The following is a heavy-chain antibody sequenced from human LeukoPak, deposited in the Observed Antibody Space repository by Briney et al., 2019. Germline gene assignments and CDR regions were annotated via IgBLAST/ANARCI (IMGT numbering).Heavy chain of an antibody. CDR3: ARGVVTDFGY. J-gene: IGHJ4*02. Sequence: SETLSLTCTVSGGSISSSSYYWGWIREPPGKGLEWIGSIYYSGSTYYNPSLKSRVTISVDTSKNQFSLKLSSVTAADTAVYYCARGVVTDFGYWGQGTLVTVSS. V-gene: IGHV4-39*07. CDR2: IYYSGST. D-gene: IGHD4-23*01. CDR1: GGSISSSSYY.